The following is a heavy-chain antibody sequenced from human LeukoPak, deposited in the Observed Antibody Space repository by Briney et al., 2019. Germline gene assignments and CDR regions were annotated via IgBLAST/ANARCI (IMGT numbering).Heavy chain of an antibody. CDR2: ISSSSSTI. V-gene: IGHV3-48*01. Sequence: TGGSLRLSCAASGFTFSSYSMNWVRQAPGKGLEWVSYISSSSSTIYYADSVKGRFTISRDNAKNSLYLQMNSLRAEDTAVYYCASRRWLKSHYMDVWGKGTTVTVSS. CDR1: GFTFSSYS. J-gene: IGHJ6*03. CDR3: ASRRWLKSHYMDV. D-gene: IGHD5-24*01.